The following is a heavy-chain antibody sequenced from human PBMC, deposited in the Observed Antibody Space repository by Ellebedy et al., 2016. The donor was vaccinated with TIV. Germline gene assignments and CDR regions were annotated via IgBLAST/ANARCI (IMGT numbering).Heavy chain of an antibody. V-gene: IGHV1-18*01. CDR1: GYTFTSYG. J-gene: IGHJ4*02. CDR3: ARVSGSYYKSSSSAYFDY. D-gene: IGHD1-26*01. CDR2: ISAYTGNT. Sequence: AASVKVSCKASGYTFTSYGINWVRQAPGQGLEWMGWISAYTGNTNYAQHLQGRVTMTTDTSTSTAFMDLRSLRSDDTAVYYCARVSGSYYKSSSSAYFDYWGQGTLVTVSS.